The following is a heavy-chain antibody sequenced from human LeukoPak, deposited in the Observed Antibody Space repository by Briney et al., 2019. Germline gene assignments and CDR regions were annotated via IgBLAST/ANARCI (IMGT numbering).Heavy chain of an antibody. D-gene: IGHD3-16*01. CDR3: TREAIATGYAYD. J-gene: IGHJ4*02. CDR1: GFSFSSYA. V-gene: IGHV3-23*01. CDR2: ISSSGDRT. Sequence: GGTLRLSCAATGFSFSSYALSWVRQAPGKGLEWVSAISSSGDRTYYADSVTGRFTISRDNSKNMRFLQMSSLRAEDAAMYYCTREAIATGYAYDWGQGNLVTVFS.